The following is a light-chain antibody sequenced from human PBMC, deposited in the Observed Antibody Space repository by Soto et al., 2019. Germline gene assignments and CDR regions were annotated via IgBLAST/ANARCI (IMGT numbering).Light chain of an antibody. V-gene: IGKV1-39*01. CDR1: QNIGTS. CDR3: QQIYNAPYT. Sequence: DIPMTQSPSSLSMSVGDRVTITCRASQNIGTSLNWYQMKLGRAPKLLIYSASTSQSGAPSRFSVGGSGTDFNLTINSLQPEDFATYSCQQIYNAPYTFGQGTMLEIK. J-gene: IGKJ2*01. CDR2: SAS.